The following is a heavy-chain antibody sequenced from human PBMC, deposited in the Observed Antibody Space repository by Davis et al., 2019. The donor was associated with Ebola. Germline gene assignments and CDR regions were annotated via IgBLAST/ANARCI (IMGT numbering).Heavy chain of an antibody. CDR2: MYHSGST. CDR1: GDSINRSPHY. Sequence: MPSETLSLTCTVSGDSINRSPHYWGWIRQSPGKGLEWIGDMYHSGSTAMYYSSSLKSRLTISADTSKNQYSLKLNAVTAADTAIYYCATQKTYYYGLGPPPFDSWGQGTRVTVSS. CDR3: ATQKTYYYGLGPPPFDS. J-gene: IGHJ4*02. D-gene: IGHD3-10*01. V-gene: IGHV4-39*07.